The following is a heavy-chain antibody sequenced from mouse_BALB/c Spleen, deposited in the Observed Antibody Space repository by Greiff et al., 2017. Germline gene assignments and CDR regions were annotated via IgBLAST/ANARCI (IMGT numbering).Heavy chain of an antibody. Sequence: VQLQQPGAELVKPGASVKLSCKASGYTFTSYYMYWVKQRPGQGLEWIGEINPSNGGTNFNEKFKSKATLTVDKSSSTAYMQLSSLTSEDSAVYYCTRYDYEAAWFAYWGQGTLVTGSA. CDR1: GYTFTSYY. V-gene: IGHV1S81*02. D-gene: IGHD2-4*01. CDR3: TRYDYEAAWFAY. CDR2: INPSNGGT. J-gene: IGHJ3*01.